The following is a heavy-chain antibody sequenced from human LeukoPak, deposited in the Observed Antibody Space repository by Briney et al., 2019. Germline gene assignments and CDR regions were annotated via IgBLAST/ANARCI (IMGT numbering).Heavy chain of an antibody. D-gene: IGHD3-10*01. V-gene: IGHV4-59*01. CDR1: GGSISSYY. J-gene: IGHJ6*02. Sequence: SETLFLTCTVSGGSISSYYWSWIRQPPGKGLEWIGYIYYSGNTNYNPSLKSRVTISVDTSNNQFSLSLTSVAAADTAVYYCARDLRGYPYYYYYGMDVWGQGTTVTVSS. CDR3: ARDLRGYPYYYYYGMDV. CDR2: IYYSGNT.